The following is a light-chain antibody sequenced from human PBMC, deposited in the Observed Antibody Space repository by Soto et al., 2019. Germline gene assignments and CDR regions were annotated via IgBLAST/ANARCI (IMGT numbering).Light chain of an antibody. Sequence: QSVMTQPASVSGSPGQSITISCTGTSSDVGSYKLVSWYQQHPGKAPKLMISEVSKRPSAISDRFSGSKSGSTASLTISGRQAEDEADYYCCSDAGTINHTVFGGGPQLNV. CDR3: CSDAGTINHTV. CDR1: SSDVGSYKL. V-gene: IGLV2-23*02. J-gene: IGLJ7*01. CDR2: EVS.